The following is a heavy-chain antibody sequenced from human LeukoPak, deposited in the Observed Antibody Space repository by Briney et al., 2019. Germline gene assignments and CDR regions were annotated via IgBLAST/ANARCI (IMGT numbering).Heavy chain of an antibody. V-gene: IGHV1-2*02. D-gene: IGHD3-22*01. Sequence: GASVKVSCKASGYTFTGYYMHWVRQAPGQGLEWMGWINPNSGGTNYAQKFQGRVTMTRDTSISTAYMELSRLRSDDTAVYYCARGAQYYDSSGHLYWGQGTLVTVSS. J-gene: IGHJ4*02. CDR1: GYTFTGYY. CDR2: INPNSGGT. CDR3: ARGAQYYDSSGHLY.